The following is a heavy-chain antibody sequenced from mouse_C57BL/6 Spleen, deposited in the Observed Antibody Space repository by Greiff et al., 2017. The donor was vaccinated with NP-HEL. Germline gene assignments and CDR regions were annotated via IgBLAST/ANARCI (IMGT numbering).Heavy chain of an antibody. J-gene: IGHJ2*01. Sequence: QVHVKQPGAELVKPGASVKVSCKASGYTFTSYWMHWVKQRPGQGLEWIGRIHPSDSDTNYNQKFKGKATLTVDKSSSTAYMQLSSLTSEDSAVYYCALRDGYYFYFDYWGQGTTLTVSS. V-gene: IGHV1-74*01. CDR3: ALRDGYYFYFDY. CDR2: IHPSDSDT. D-gene: IGHD2-3*01. CDR1: GYTFTSYW.